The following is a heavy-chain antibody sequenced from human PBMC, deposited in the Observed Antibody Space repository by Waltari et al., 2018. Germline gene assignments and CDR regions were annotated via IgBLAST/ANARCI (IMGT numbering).Heavy chain of an antibody. CDR2: IYHSGNT. J-gene: IGHJ4*02. D-gene: IGHD6-13*01. CDR1: GYSITSGYY. Sequence: QVQLQESGPGLVKPSETLSLTCTVSGYSITSGYYWGCIRQTPGKGLEWIGSIYHSGNTYYNPSLKGRVTISVDTSKNQFSLRLSSVTAADTAVYYCARAPMSGAATGTFDFWGQGTLVTVSS. V-gene: IGHV4-38-2*02. CDR3: ARAPMSGAATGTFDF.